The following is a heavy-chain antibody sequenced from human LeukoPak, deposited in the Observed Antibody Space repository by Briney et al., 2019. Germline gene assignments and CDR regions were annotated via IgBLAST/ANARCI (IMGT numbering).Heavy chain of an antibody. CDR3: TRGEDLYPSLDAFDI. V-gene: IGHV3-74*01. CDR1: GFTFSTYW. J-gene: IGHJ3*02. D-gene: IGHD2-15*01. CDR2: ISTDGSST. Sequence: PGGSLRLSCAASGFTFSTYWMHWVRQAPGKGLVWVSRISTDGSSTTYADSVQGRFTISRDNARNTLYLQMNSLRAEDTAVYYCTRGEDLYPSLDAFDIWGQGTMVTVSS.